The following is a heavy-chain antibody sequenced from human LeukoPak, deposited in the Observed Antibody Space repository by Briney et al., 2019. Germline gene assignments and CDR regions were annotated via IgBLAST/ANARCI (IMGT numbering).Heavy chain of an antibody. Sequence: SVKVSCEASGGTFSSYAISWVRQAPGQGLEWMGRIIPIFGTANYAQKFQGSVTITTDESTSTAYMELSSLRSEDTAVYYCARAPWERYGDLDYYMDVWGKGTTVTVSS. CDR3: ARAPWERYGDLDYYMDV. D-gene: IGHD4-17*01. CDR1: GGTFSSYA. J-gene: IGHJ6*03. V-gene: IGHV1-69*05. CDR2: IIPIFGTA.